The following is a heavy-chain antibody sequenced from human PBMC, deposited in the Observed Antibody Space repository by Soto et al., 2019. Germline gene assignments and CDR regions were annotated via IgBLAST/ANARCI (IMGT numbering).Heavy chain of an antibody. CDR3: ARSQGSPYYFDY. Sequence: QVQLVESGGGVVQSGRSLRLSCAASGFTFSTYAMHWVRQAPGKGLEWVAVISYDGSNKYYADSVKGRFTISRDNSKNTLYLQMNSLRAEDTAVYYCARSQGSPYYFDYWGQGTLVTVSS. V-gene: IGHV3-30-3*01. D-gene: IGHD6-19*01. CDR1: GFTFSTYA. J-gene: IGHJ4*02. CDR2: ISYDGSNK.